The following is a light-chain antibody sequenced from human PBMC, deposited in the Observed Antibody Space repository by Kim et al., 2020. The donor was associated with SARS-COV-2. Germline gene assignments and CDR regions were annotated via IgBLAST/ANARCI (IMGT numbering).Light chain of an antibody. V-gene: IGLV4-69*01. CDR2: LNSDGSH. CDR1: SGHSIYA. CDR3: QTWGTGIRV. Sequence: QPVLTQSPSASASLGASVKLTCTLSSGHSIYAIAWHQQQPEKGPRYLMKLNSDGSHSKGDGIPDRFSGSSSGAERYLTISSLQSEDEADYYCQTWGTGIRVFGGGTQLTVL. J-gene: IGLJ3*02.